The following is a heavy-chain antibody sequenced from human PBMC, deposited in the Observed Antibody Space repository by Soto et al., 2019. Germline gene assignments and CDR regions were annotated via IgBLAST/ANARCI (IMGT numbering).Heavy chain of an antibody. V-gene: IGHV1-46*01. CDR2: INPSGGST. J-gene: IGHJ6*02. D-gene: IGHD6-19*01. CDR1: AYTFTSYY. CDR3: ARDGPIAVAGYYYYGMDV. Sequence: ASVKVSCKASAYTFTSYYMHGLRKAPGQGLEWMGIINPSGGSTSYAQKFQGRVTMTRDTSTSTVYMELSSLRSEDTAVYYCARDGPIAVAGYYYYGMDVWGQGTTVTVSS.